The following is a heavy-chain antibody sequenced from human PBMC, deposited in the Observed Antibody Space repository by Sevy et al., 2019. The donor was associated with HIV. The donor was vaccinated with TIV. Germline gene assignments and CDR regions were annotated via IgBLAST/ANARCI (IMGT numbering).Heavy chain of an antibody. D-gene: IGHD3-22*01. CDR2: MNPNRGNT. CDR1: GYTFTSYD. V-gene: IGHV1-8*01. Sequence: ASVKVSCKASGYTFTSYDINWVRQATGQGLEWMGWMNPNRGNTGYAQKFQGKVTMTRNTSISTAYMELSSLRSEDTAVYYCARPPTYYYDSSGPRGAFHIWGQGTMVTVSS. J-gene: IGHJ3*02. CDR3: ARPPTYYYDSSGPRGAFHI.